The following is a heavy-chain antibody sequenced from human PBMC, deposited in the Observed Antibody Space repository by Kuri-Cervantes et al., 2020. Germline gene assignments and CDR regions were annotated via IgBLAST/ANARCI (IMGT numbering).Heavy chain of an antibody. Sequence: ASVKVSCKASGYTFTSYYMHWVRQAPGQGLEWMGIINPSGGSTSYAQKFQDRVTMTRDTSTSTVYMELSSLRSEDTAVYYCAREASCSGGSCYCDYWGQGTLVTVSS. CDR1: GYTFTSYY. D-gene: IGHD2-15*01. J-gene: IGHJ4*02. CDR3: AREASCSGGSCYCDY. V-gene: IGHV1-46*01. CDR2: INPSGGST.